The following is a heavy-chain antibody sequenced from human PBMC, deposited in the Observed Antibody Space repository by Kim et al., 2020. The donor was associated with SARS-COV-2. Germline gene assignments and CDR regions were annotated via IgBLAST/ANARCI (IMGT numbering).Heavy chain of an antibody. CDR3: ARLSFGSSGYYYGGFDY. J-gene: IGHJ4*02. CDR1: GGSISSSSYY. Sequence: SETLSLTCTVSGGSISSSSYYWGWIRQPPGKGVEWSGSIHYSGSTYYNPSLKSRITISEDTSKNQFSLKLSSVTAADTAVYYCARLSFGSSGYYYGGFDYWGQGTLVSVSA. D-gene: IGHD3-22*01. V-gene: IGHV4-39*01. CDR2: IHYSGST.